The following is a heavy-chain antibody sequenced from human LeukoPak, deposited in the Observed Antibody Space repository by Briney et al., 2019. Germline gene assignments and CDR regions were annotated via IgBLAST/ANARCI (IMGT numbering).Heavy chain of an antibody. J-gene: IGHJ4*02. D-gene: IGHD3-16*01. Sequence: PSETLSLTCTASGGSISSYYWSWIRQPPGKGLEWIGYIYYSGSTNYNPSLKSRVIISVDTSENQFSLKLSSVTAADTAVYYCARGGSRLTTAGDLDYWGQGTLVTVSS. V-gene: IGHV4-59*01. CDR3: ARGGSRLTTAGDLDY. CDR1: GGSISSYY. CDR2: IYYSGST.